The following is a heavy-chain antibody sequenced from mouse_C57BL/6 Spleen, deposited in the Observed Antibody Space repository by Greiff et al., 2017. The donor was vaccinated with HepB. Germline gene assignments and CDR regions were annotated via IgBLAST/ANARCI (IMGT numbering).Heavy chain of an antibody. Sequence: EVHLLQSEGGLVQPGSSMKLSCTASGFTFSDYYIAWVRQVPEHGLEWVAKINYDGSSTYYLDSLKSRFIISRDNAKNILYLQMSSLKSEDTATYYSARDSNGDMDDWGQGTSVT. V-gene: IGHV5-16*01. CDR2: INYDGSST. J-gene: IGHJ4*01. CDR1: GFTFSDYY. CDR3: ARDSNGDMDD. D-gene: IGHD4-1*01.